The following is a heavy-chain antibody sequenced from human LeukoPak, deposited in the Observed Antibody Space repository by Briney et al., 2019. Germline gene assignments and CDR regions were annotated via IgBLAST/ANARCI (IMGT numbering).Heavy chain of an antibody. J-gene: IGHJ4*02. D-gene: IGHD1-14*01. V-gene: IGHV3-21*01. CDR3: ARDQVDRIWYFDY. CDR2: ISSNSIYV. Sequence: GGSLRLSCAVSGFTFSSYWMHWVRQAPGKGLEWVSSISSNSIYVFYADSMKGRFIISRDNAKNSLSLQMNSLRAEDTAVYYCARDQVDRIWYFDYWGQGTLVTVSS. CDR1: GFTFSSYW.